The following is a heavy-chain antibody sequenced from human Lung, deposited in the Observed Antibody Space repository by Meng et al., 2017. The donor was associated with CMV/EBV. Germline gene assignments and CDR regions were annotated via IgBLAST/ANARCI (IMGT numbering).Heavy chain of an antibody. J-gene: IGHJ4*02. CDR2: IYPGDFDT. CDR3: ARLPARRAAGAATPRGYLDY. D-gene: IGHD6-19*01. Sequence: ESLKISCAGSGYRFSTFWICWVRQMPGKGLEFMGIIYPGDFDTRYSPSFRGQVTISADKSINTAYLQWSALKASDTAVYYCARLPARRAAGAATPRGYLDYWGQGTLVTVSS. V-gene: IGHV5-51*01. CDR1: GYRFSTFW.